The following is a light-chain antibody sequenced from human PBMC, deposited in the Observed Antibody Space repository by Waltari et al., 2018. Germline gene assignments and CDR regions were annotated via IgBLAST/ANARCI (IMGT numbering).Light chain of an antibody. V-gene: IGKV1-5*03. CDR1: QSVNRW. CDR3: QQYEAFPVT. J-gene: IGKJ1*01. CDR2: KAS. Sequence: DIQMTQSPSTLSASVGARVTITCRASQSVNRWLTWYQQKPGKAPKLLISKASALQNGVAPRFSGGGSGTEFTLTISNLQPDDSSTYYCQQYEAFPVTFGQGTKVEIK.